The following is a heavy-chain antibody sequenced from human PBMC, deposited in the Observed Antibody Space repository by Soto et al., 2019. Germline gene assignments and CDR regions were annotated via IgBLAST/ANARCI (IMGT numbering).Heavy chain of an antibody. CDR2: ISYDGSNK. V-gene: IGHV3-30*18. CDR3: AKTGAAAAGTFDY. Sequence: QVQLVESGGGVVQPGRSLRLSCAASGFTFSSYGMHWVRQAPGKGLEWVAVISYDGSNKYYADSVKGRFTISRDNSKNTLYLDMNSLRAEATAVYYCAKTGAAAAGTFDYWGQGTLVTVSS. J-gene: IGHJ4*02. D-gene: IGHD6-13*01. CDR1: GFTFSSYG.